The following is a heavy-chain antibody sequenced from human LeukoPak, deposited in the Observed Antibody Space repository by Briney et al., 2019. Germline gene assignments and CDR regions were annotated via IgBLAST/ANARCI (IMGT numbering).Heavy chain of an antibody. J-gene: IGHJ4*02. CDR3: ARVYYYDFWSGYYFNY. CDR2: ISSSSSYI. V-gene: IGHV3-21*01. Sequence: PGGSLRLSCAASGFSFGSYSMNWVRLAPGKGLEWVSSISSSSSYIYYADSVKGRFTISRDNAKNSLYLQMNSLRAEDTAVYYCARVYYYDFWSGYYFNYWGQGTLVTVSS. CDR1: GFSFGSYS. D-gene: IGHD3-3*01.